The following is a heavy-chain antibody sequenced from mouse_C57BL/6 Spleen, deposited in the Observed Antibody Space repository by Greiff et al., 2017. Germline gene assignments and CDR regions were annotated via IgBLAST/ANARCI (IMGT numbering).Heavy chain of an antibody. D-gene: IGHD2-5*01. CDR3: ARAYSNYNAIDY. CDR1: GFSLTSYA. Sequence: VKLVESGPGLVAPSQSLSISCTVSGFSLTSYAISWVRQPPGKGLEWIGVIWTGGGTNYNSALKSSLSISKDNSKSKVFLKMNSLQTDDTARYYCARAYSNYNAIDYWGQGTSVTVSS. V-gene: IGHV2-9-1*01. CDR2: IWTGGGT. J-gene: IGHJ4*01.